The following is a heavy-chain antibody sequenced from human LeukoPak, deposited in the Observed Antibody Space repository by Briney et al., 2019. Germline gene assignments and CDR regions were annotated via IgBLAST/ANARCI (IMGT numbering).Heavy chain of an antibody. CDR3: ARDMTGTTYYDYVWGSYRVYGMDV. V-gene: IGHV3-30-3*01. D-gene: IGHD3-16*02. CDR1: GFTFSSYA. CDR2: ISYDGSNK. Sequence: GGSLRLSCAASGFTFSSYAMHWVRQAPGKGLEWVAVISYDGSNKYYADSVKGRFTISRDNSKNTLYLQMNSLRAEDTAVYYCARDMTGTTYYDYVWGSYRVYGMDVWGQGTTVTVSS. J-gene: IGHJ6*02.